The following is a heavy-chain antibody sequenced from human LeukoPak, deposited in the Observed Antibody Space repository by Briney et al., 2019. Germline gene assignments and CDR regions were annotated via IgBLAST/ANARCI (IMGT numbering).Heavy chain of an antibody. Sequence: GESLKISCKGSGYRFTSYWISWVRQMPGKGLEWMGRIDPSDSYTNYSPSFQGHVTISADKSISTAYLQWSSLKASDTAMYYCARQGSAAGTDLDFTTYYYYYGMDVWGKGTTVTVSS. CDR2: IDPSDSYT. V-gene: IGHV5-10-1*01. CDR1: GYRFTSYW. CDR3: ARQGSAAGTDLDFTTYYYYYGMDV. J-gene: IGHJ6*04. D-gene: IGHD6-13*01.